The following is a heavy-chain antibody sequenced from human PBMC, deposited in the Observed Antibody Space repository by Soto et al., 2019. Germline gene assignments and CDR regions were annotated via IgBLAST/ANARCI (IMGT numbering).Heavy chain of an antibody. CDR3: ARDPIIHTYYDFWSGYYLAFDI. V-gene: IGHV3-74*01. J-gene: IGHJ3*02. CDR2: INSDGSST. CDR1: GFTLSSYW. Sequence: PGGSLRLSCAASGFTLSSYWMHWVRQAPGKGQVWVSRINSDGSSTSYADSVKGRFTISRDNAKNTLYLQMNSLRAEDTAVYYCARDPIIHTYYDFWSGYYLAFDIWGQGTMVTVSS. D-gene: IGHD3-3*01.